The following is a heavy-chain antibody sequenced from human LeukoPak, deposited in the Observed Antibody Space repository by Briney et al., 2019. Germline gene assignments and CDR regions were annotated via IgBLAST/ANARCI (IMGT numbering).Heavy chain of an antibody. CDR3: ARVYSSGWYPSQNWFDP. V-gene: IGHV4-59*01. D-gene: IGHD6-19*01. J-gene: IGHJ5*02. CDR2: IYYNGST. CDR1: GGSISSYY. Sequence: SETLSLTYTVSGGSISSYYWSWIRQPPGKGLEWIGYIYYNGSTNYNPSLKSRVTISVDTSKNQFSLKLSSVTAADTAVYYCARVYSSGWYPSQNWFDPWGQGTLVTVSS.